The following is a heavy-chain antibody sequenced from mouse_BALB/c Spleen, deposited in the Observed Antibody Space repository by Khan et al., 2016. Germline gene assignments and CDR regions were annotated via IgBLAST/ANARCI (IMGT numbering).Heavy chain of an antibody. Sequence: VRLQQSGPELMKPGASVKISCKASGYSFTSYYMHWVKQSHGKSLEWIGYIDPFNGGTSYNQKFKGKATLTVDKSSSTAYMHLSSLTSEDSAVYYCARSREHFDYWGQGTTLTVSS. J-gene: IGHJ2*01. CDR1: GYSFTSYY. V-gene: IGHV1S135*01. CDR3: ARSREHFDY. CDR2: IDPFNGGT.